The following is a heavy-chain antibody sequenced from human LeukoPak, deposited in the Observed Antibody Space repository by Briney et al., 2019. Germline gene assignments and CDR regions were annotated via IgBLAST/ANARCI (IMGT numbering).Heavy chain of an antibody. CDR2: INHSGST. CDR1: GGSFSGYY. V-gene: IGHV4-34*01. D-gene: IGHD4-4*01. CDR3: ARGNSANDYIDPAATGMDV. Sequence: PSETLSLTCAVYGGSFSGYYWSWIRQPPGKGLEWIGEINHSGSTNYNPSLKSRATISVDTSKNQFSLKLSSVTAADTAVYYCARGNSANDYIDPAATGMDVWGQGTTVTVSS. J-gene: IGHJ6*02.